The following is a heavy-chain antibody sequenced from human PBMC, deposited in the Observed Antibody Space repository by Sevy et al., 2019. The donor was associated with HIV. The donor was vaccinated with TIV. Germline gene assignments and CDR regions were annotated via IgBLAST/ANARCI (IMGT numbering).Heavy chain of an antibody. CDR2: ISSSSSHI. V-gene: IGHV3-21*01. CDR3: XXXXXXXXXXXXYGMDV. CDR1: GFTFSSYA. J-gene: IGHJ6*02. Sequence: GGSLRLSCAASGFTFSSYAMNWVRQAPGKGLEWVSSISSSSSHIYAADSLKGRFTISRDNAKNSLFLQMNSLRAEDXXXXXXXXXXXXXXXXXXYGMDVWGQGTTVTVSS.